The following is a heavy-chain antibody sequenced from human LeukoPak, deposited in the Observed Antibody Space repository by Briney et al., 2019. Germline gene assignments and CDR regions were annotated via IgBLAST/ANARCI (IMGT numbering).Heavy chain of an antibody. CDR3: ARVDGGEWYYFDY. J-gene: IGHJ4*02. Sequence: ASVTVSCKASGYAFTGYYMHWVRQAPGPGLEWLGWINPNNGGTNYAQKFQGRVTMTLDTSISTGYMELSRLRSDDTAIYFCARVDGGEWYYFDYWGQGTLVTVFS. CDR2: INPNNGGT. V-gene: IGHV1-2*02. CDR1: GYAFTGYY. D-gene: IGHD2-8*02.